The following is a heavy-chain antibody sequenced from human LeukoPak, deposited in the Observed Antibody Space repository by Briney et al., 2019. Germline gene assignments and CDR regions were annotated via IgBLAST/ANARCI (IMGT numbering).Heavy chain of an antibody. CDR3: AKSTVTTVLGYFDY. D-gene: IGHD4-17*01. J-gene: IGHJ4*02. Sequence: SVKVSCKASGFTFTSSAVQWVRQARGQRLEWIGWIVVGSGNTNYAQKFQERVTITRDMSTSTVYMELSSLRSEDTAVYYCAKSTVTTVLGYFDYWGQGTPVTVSS. CDR1: GFTFTSSA. V-gene: IGHV1-58*01. CDR2: IVVGSGNT.